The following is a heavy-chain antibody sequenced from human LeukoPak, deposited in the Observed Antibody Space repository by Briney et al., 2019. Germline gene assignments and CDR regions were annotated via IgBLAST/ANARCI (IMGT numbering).Heavy chain of an antibody. J-gene: IGHJ4*02. CDR1: GFTFSSYA. V-gene: IGHV3-23*01. Sequence: GGSLRLSCAASGFTFSSYAMSWVRQAPGKGLEWVSAISGSGGSTYYADSVKGRFTISRDNSKNTLYLQMNSLRAEDTAVYYCAKDIYEGGSYDQTGDFDYWGQGTLVTVSS. D-gene: IGHD5-18*01. CDR2: ISGSGGST. CDR3: AKDIYEGGSYDQTGDFDY.